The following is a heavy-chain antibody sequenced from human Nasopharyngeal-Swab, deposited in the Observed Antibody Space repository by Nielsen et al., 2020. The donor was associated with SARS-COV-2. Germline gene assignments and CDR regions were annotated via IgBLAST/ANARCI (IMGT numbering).Heavy chain of an antibody. CDR3: ARSVGSFYGQGAFDI. J-gene: IGHJ3*02. CDR2: IRSKLYSGAP. D-gene: IGHD1-26*01. V-gene: IGHV3-49*01. Sequence: GESLKISCTTSGFTFDAYAMSWFRQAPGKGLEWVGVIRSKLYSGAPEYAAPVKGRLTISRDGAESIAFLQMNSLETEDTSVYYCARSVGSFYGQGAFDIWGQGTMVTVSS. CDR1: GFTFDAYA.